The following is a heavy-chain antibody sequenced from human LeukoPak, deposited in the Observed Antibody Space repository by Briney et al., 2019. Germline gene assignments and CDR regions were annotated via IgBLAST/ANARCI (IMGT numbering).Heavy chain of an antibody. CDR3: AHMGYNWNYIDY. CDR2: IRYDGSNK. J-gene: IGHJ4*02. CDR1: GFTFSSYG. V-gene: IGHV3-30*02. Sequence: GGSLRLSCAASGFTFSSYGMHWVRQAPGKGLEWVAFIRYDGSNKYYADSVKGRFTISRDNSKNTLYLQMNSLRAEDTAVYYCAHMGYNWNYIDYWGQGTLVTVSS. D-gene: IGHD1-20*01.